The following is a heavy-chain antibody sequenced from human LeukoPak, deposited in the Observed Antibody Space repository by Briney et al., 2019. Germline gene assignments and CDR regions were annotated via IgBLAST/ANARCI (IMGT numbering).Heavy chain of an antibody. CDR3: TRDSSLSSFYSSNWSRGGGMDV. D-gene: IGHD6-13*01. V-gene: IGHV1-24*01. Sequence: RASVKVSCKVSGYTLTELSMHWVRQAPGKGLEWMGGFDPEDGETIYAQKFQGRVTMTEDTSTDTAYMELSSLRSEDTAVYYCTRDSSLSSFYSSNWSRGGGMDVWGQGTTVTVSS. CDR1: GYTLTELS. CDR2: FDPEDGET. J-gene: IGHJ6*02.